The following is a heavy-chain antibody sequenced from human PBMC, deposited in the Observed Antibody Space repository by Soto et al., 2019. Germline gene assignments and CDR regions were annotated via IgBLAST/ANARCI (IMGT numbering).Heavy chain of an antibody. V-gene: IGHV4-59*08. CDR1: GGSISSYY. J-gene: IGHJ5*02. Sequence: QVQLQESGPGLVKPSETLSLTCTVSGGSISSYYWSWIRQPPGKGLEWIGYIYYSGSTNYNPSLKRRVTIPVDTSKNQFSLKLSSVTAADTAVYYCARSGLFHNWFDPWGQGTLVTVSS. CDR3: ARSGLFHNWFDP. CDR2: IYYSGST. D-gene: IGHD2-21*01.